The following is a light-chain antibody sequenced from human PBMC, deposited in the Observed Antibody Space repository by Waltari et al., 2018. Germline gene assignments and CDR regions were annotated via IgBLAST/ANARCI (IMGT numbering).Light chain of an antibody. Sequence: DIVMTQSPDSLAMSLGERATITCKSSQSVLYSTNNKNYLAWYQQKPGQPPNLLLYWASTRESGVPDRFSGSGSGTDFTLTISSLQAEDVAVYYCQQYYTTPYTFGQGTKLEIK. CDR3: QQYYTTPYT. V-gene: IGKV4-1*01. CDR2: WAS. CDR1: QSVLYSTNNKNY. J-gene: IGKJ2*01.